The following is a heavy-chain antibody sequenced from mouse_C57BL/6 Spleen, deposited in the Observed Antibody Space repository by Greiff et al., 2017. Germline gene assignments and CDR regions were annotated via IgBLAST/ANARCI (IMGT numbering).Heavy chain of an antibody. CDR2: IWRGGST. J-gene: IGHJ4*01. D-gene: IGHD2-4*01. CDR1: GFSLTSYG. CDR3: AKTDDYDEGNAMDY. Sequence: QVQLKESGPGLVQPSQSLSITCTVSGFSLTSYGVHWVRQSPGKGLEWLGVIWRGGSTDYNAAFMSRLSITKDNSKSQVFFKMNSLQADDTAIYYCAKTDDYDEGNAMDYWGQGTSVTVSS. V-gene: IGHV2-5*01.